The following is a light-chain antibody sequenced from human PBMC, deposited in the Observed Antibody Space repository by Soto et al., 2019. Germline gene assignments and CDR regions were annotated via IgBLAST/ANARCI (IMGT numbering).Light chain of an antibody. CDR2: KAS. J-gene: IGKJ1*01. CDR3: QHYNSYSEA. CDR1: QTISSW. Sequence: DIQVTHSPSTLSGSVRDRVTITCRASQTISSWLAWYQQKPGKAPKLLIYKASTLKSGVPSRFSGSGSGTEFTLTISSLQPDDFATYYCQHYNSYSEAFGQGTKVDI. V-gene: IGKV1-5*03.